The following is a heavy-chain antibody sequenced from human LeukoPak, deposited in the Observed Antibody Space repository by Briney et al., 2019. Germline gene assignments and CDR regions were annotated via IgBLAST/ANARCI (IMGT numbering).Heavy chain of an antibody. J-gene: IGHJ4*02. D-gene: IGHD2-2*02. Sequence: SETLSLTCTVSGGSISSSSYYWGWIRQPPGKGLEWIGSIYYSGSTYYNPSLRSRVTISVDTSKNQFSLKLSSVTAADTAVYYCARNTHFYHRGQGTLVTVSS. CDR3: ARNTHFYH. V-gene: IGHV4-39*07. CDR1: GGSISSSSYY. CDR2: IYYSGST.